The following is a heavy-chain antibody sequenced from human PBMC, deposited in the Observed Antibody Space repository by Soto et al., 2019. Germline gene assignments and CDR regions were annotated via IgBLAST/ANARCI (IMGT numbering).Heavy chain of an antibody. Sequence: SETLSLTCTVSGGSINAFFWSWVRQPPGKGLESIGYIFYSGSTNYNPSLKSRVTISLDTSKTQLSLNLTSVTAADTAVYYCATQTGLYYYGMDVWGQGTTVTVSS. J-gene: IGHJ6*02. CDR1: GGSINAFF. V-gene: IGHV4-59*01. CDR2: IFYSGST. CDR3: ATQTGLYYYGMDV.